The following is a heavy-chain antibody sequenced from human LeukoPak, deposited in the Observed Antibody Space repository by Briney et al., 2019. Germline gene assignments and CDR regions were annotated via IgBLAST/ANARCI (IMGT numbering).Heavy chain of an antibody. D-gene: IGHD6-13*01. CDR2: IWYDGSNK. CDR1: GFTFSSYG. Sequence: PGGSLRLSCAASGFTFSSYGMHWVRQAPGKGLEWVAVIWYDGSNKYYADSVKGRFTISRDNSKNTLYLQMNSLRAEDTAVYYCARDQQQLAQVCGMDVWGQGTTVTVSS. J-gene: IGHJ6*02. CDR3: ARDQQQLAQVCGMDV. V-gene: IGHV3-33*01.